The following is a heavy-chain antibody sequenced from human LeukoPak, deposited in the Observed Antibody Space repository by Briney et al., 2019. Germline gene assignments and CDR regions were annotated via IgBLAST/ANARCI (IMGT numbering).Heavy chain of an antibody. D-gene: IGHD3-10*01. CDR1: ADSISSGGHY. CDR3: ARGGNRFGGFYFDY. Sequence: SETLSLTCTVSADSISSGGHYWSWIRQHPGKGLESIGFMRHSGSTSHNPSLKGRVAISVDASKNQFSLRLSSVTAADTAVYYCARGGNRFGGFYFDYWGQGTLVTVSS. CDR2: MRHSGST. V-gene: IGHV4-31*03. J-gene: IGHJ4*02.